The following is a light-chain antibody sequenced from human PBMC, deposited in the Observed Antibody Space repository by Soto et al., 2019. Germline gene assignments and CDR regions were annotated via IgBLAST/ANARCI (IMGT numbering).Light chain of an antibody. CDR3: NSYTSSSSIV. CDR1: SSDIGGHDY. J-gene: IGLJ2*01. Sequence: QSALTQPASVSGSPGQSITISCTGTSSDIGGHDYVSWFQQHPGKAPKLMIYDVSHRPSGVSNRFSGSKSGNTASLTISGLQADDEADYYCNSYTSSSSIVFGGGTKLTVL. CDR2: DVS. V-gene: IGLV2-14*01.